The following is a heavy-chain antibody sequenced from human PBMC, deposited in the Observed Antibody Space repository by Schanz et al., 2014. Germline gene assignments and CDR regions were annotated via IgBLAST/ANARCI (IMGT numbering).Heavy chain of an antibody. J-gene: IGHJ5*01. CDR1: GFTFTDHA. CDR2: ISGLGEAT. Sequence: EVQLLASGGGLVQPGGSLRLTCLTSGFTFTDHAMSWVRQAPGKGLEWVSTISGLGEATFYSDSVKGRFTVSRDNSKNSVYLEMTSLRAEDTAVYYCANRGHIRGWFDSWGQGILVTVSS. D-gene: IGHD3-10*01. CDR3: ANRGHIRGWFDS. V-gene: IGHV3-23*01.